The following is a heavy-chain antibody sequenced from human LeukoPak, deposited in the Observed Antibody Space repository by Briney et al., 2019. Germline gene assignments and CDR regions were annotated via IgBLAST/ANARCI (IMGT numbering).Heavy chain of an antibody. CDR2: INSDGRTT. CDR3: AKVITHRSTTVLGYDYYYYYMDV. D-gene: IGHD2/OR15-2a*01. CDR1: GFSFSSFW. Sequence: GGSLRLSCAASGFSFSSFWMHWVRQVPGKGLLWVSGINSDGRTTGYADSVKGRFTISRDNAKNTVDLQMNSLRAEDTAVYYCAKVITHRSTTVLGYDYYYYYMDVWSKGTTVTVSS. V-gene: IGHV3-74*01. J-gene: IGHJ6*03.